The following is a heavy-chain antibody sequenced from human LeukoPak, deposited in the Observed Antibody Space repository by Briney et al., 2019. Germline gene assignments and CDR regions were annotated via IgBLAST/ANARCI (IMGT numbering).Heavy chain of an antibody. V-gene: IGHV3-30*04. Sequence: AGGSLRLSCAASGFTFSSYAMHWVRQAPGKGLEWVAVISYDGSNKYYADSVKGRFTISRDNSKNTLYLQMNSLRAEDTAVYYCAKSKRSSWYNYFDYWGQGTLVTVSS. J-gene: IGHJ4*02. CDR1: GFTFSSYA. D-gene: IGHD6-13*01. CDR2: ISYDGSNK. CDR3: AKSKRSSWYNYFDY.